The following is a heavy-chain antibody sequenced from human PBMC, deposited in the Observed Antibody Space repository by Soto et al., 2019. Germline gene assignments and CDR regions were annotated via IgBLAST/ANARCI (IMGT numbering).Heavy chain of an antibody. CDR3: ARHGAAIWLGY. D-gene: IGHD6-19*01. CDR1: GYTFSGHW. J-gene: IGHJ4*02. CDR2: IDPSDSYI. V-gene: IGHV5-10-1*01. Sequence: PGESLKISFKTSGYTFSGHWISWVRQVPGKGLQWMGNIDPSDSYINYNPAFRGHVTFSVDKSNSTAYLHWRSLGPSDTAIYYCARHGAAIWLGYWGQGTLVTVSS.